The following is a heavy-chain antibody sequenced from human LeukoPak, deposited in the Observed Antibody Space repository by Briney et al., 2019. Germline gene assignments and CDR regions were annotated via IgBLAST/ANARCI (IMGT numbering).Heavy chain of an antibody. J-gene: IGHJ6*03. CDR3: ASSVYYYYYMDV. CDR1: GFTFSSYG. Sequence: PGGSLRLSCAASGFTFSSYGMHWVRQAPGKGLEWVAFIRYDGSNKYCADSVKGRFTISRDNSKNTLYLQMNSLRAEDTAVYYCASSVYYYYYMDVWGKGTTVTISS. V-gene: IGHV3-30*02. CDR2: IRYDGSNK.